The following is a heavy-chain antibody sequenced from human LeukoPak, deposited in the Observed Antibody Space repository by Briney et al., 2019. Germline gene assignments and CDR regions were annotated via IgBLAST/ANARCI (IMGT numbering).Heavy chain of an antibody. CDR1: GFVFSNYW. CDR2: IKTDGSTI. CDR3: AKGDLSGSYGFDY. V-gene: IGHV3-74*01. D-gene: IGHD1-26*01. Sequence: GGSLRLSCAASGFVFSNYWMHWVRQAPGKGLVWVSRIKTDGSTITYADSVKGRFTISRDNAMNTLYLQMNSLGAEDTAVYYCAKGDLSGSYGFDYWGQGTLVTVSS. J-gene: IGHJ4*02.